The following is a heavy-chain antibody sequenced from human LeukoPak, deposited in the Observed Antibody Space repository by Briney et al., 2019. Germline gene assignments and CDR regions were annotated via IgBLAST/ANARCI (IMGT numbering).Heavy chain of an antibody. CDR3: ARHDDYGDYGVNDY. D-gene: IGHD4-17*01. CDR2: IYYSGST. V-gene: IGHV4-59*08. Sequence: SETLSLTCTVSGGSISSYYWSWIRQPPGKGLEWIGYIYYSGSTNYNPSLKSRVTISVDTSKNQFSLKLSSVTAADTAVYYCARHDDYGDYGVNDYWGQGTLVTVSS. CDR1: GGSISSYY. J-gene: IGHJ4*02.